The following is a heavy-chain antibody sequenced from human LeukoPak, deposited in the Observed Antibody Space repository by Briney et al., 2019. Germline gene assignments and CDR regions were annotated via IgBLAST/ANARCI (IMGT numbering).Heavy chain of an antibody. CDR2: IKQDGSES. V-gene: IGHV3-7*01. CDR3: ARNWSPYDY. J-gene: IGHJ4*02. CDR1: GFTFSSYW. Sequence: GGSLRLSCAASGFTFSSYWMNWVRRAPGKGLEWVANIKQDGSESHFVDSVKGRFTISRDNAKNSLYMQMNSLRVEDTAVYYCARNWSPYDYWGQGTLVTVSS.